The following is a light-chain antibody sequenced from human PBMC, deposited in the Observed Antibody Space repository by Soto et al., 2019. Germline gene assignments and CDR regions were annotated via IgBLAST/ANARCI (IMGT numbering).Light chain of an antibody. CDR1: QSVSNNY. J-gene: IGKJ4*01. CDR2: GAS. CDR3: QQYGSSPLT. Sequence: ESGLTQSQGTLSLSPGERATLSCRASQSVSNNYLAWYQQKPGQAPRLLIYGASSRATGIPDRFSGSGSGTDFTLTISRLEPEDFAVYYCQQYGSSPLTFGGGTMVDVK. V-gene: IGKV3-20*01.